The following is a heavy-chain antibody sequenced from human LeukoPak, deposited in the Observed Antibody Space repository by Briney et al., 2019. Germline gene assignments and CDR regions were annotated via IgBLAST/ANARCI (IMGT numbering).Heavy chain of an antibody. D-gene: IGHD5-18*01. CDR3: ARGQLTGYSYGLNYFDY. V-gene: IGHV4-59*01. Sequence: SETLSLTCSVSGASMRHFYWSWIRQPPGKGLEWIGYMYYSGSTNSNPSLKSRVTISVDTSKSHFSLQLTSVTAADTAVYYCARGQLTGYSYGLNYFDYWGQGTLVTVSS. CDR2: MYYSGST. CDR1: GASMRHFY. J-gene: IGHJ4*02.